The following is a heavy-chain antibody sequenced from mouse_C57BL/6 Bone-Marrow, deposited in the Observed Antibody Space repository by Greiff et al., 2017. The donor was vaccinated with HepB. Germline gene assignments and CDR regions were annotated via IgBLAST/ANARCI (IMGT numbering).Heavy chain of an antibody. CDR1: GYTFTDYY. J-gene: IGHJ1*03. CDR3: TRPPYWYFDV. V-gene: IGHV1-19*01. Sequence: EVQLQQSGPVLVKPGASVKMSCKASGYTFTDYYMNWVKQSHGKSLEWIGVINPYNGGTSYNQKFKGKATLTVDKSGSTAYMELNSLTSEDSAVYYCTRPPYWYFDVWGTGTTVTVSS. D-gene: IGHD6-1*01. CDR2: INPYNGGT.